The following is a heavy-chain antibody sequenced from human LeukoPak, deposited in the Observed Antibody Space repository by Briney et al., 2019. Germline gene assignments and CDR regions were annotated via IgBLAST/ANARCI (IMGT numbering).Heavy chain of an antibody. CDR1: GASIDTRDYY. J-gene: IGHJ5*01. Sequence: SETLSLTCSASGASIDTRDYYWSWLRQHPVKGLEWIGYISYREASYNNPSLKSRLTLSIDTSRNQFSLRLTSVTSADTAVYYCARTQGSHWFDSWGQGALVLVSS. CDR2: ISYREAS. CDR3: ARTQGSHWFDS. V-gene: IGHV4-31*03.